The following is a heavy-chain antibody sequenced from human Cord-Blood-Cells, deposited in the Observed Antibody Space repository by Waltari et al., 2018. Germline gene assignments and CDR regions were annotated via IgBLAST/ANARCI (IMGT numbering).Heavy chain of an antibody. D-gene: IGHD3-22*01. J-gene: IGHJ4*02. V-gene: IGHV3-49*05. CDR2: IRSKAYGETT. Sequence: EVQLVESGGGLVKPGRSLRLSCTASGFTFGDYAMSWFRQAPGKGLEWVGFIRSKAYGETTEYAASVKGRFTISRDDSKSIAYLQMNSLKTEDTAVYYCTIQPDYYDSSGYFDYWGQGTLVTVSS. CDR1: GFTFGDYA. CDR3: TIQPDYYDSSGYFDY.